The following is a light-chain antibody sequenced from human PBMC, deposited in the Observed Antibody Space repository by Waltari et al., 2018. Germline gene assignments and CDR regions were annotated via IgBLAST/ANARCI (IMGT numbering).Light chain of an antibody. CDR2: GAS. J-gene: IGKJ1*01. CDR3: QQYGRSSWT. CDR1: QSVSSSD. Sequence: EIVLTQSPGTLSLSPGERAALSCRASQSVSSSDLAWYQQKPGQAPRRIIYGASSRATGIPDRFIGSGSGTDFTLAISRLEPEDFAVYYCQQYGRSSWTFGQGTKVEIK. V-gene: IGKV3-20*01.